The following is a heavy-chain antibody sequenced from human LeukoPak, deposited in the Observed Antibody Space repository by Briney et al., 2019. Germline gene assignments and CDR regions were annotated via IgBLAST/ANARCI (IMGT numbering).Heavy chain of an antibody. CDR2: IYSSGDT. Sequence: SETLSLTCTVSGGSISTYYWSWIRQPAGKGLEWIGRIYSSGDTYYNPSLKGRVTMSVDTSKNHFSLKLSSVTAADTAIYYCARDSGYYDSSGLNHFDYWGQGTLVTVSS. J-gene: IGHJ4*02. D-gene: IGHD3-22*01. CDR3: ARDSGYYDSSGLNHFDY. CDR1: GGSISTYY. V-gene: IGHV4-4*07.